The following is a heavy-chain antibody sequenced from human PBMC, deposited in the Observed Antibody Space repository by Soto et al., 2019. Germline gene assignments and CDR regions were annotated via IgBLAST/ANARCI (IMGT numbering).Heavy chain of an antibody. CDR2: IFYSGTT. J-gene: IGHJ5*01. CDR1: GGSISSGDDY. V-gene: IGHV4-30-4*01. Sequence: PSETLSLTCTVSGGSISSGDDYWNWIRQPPGKGLEWIGYIFYSGTTSYNPSLKSRITISVDTSKNQFSLKLSSVTAADTAVYYCAKGGDWFGYWGQGTLVTVSS. CDR3: AKGGDWFGY.